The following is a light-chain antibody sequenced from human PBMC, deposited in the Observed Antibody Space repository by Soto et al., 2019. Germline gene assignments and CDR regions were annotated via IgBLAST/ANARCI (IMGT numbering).Light chain of an antibody. J-gene: IGLJ2*01. V-gene: IGLV1-40*01. Sequence: SALTQPPSVSGAPGQRVTLSCTGSSSNIGAGYDVHWYQQLPGTAPKLLIYGNSNRPSGVPDRFSGSKSGTSASLAITGLQAEDEADYYCQSYDSSLSGSVFGGGTKVTVL. CDR2: GNS. CDR1: SSNIGAGYD. CDR3: QSYDSSLSGSV.